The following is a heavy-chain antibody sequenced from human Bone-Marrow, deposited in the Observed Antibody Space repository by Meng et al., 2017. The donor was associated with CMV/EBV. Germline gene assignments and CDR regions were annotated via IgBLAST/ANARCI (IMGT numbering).Heavy chain of an antibody. J-gene: IGHJ6*02. CDR1: GYTFTSYY. CDR3: ARGGNLGYCSSTSCSYYYYGMDV. Sequence: ASVKVSCKASGYTFTSYYMHWVRQAPGQGLEWMGIINPSGGSTSYAQKFQGRVTMTRDTSTSTVYMELSSLRSEDTAVYYCARGGNLGYCSSTSCSYYYYGMDVWGQGTTVTFSS. CDR2: INPSGGST. D-gene: IGHD2-2*01. V-gene: IGHV1-46*01.